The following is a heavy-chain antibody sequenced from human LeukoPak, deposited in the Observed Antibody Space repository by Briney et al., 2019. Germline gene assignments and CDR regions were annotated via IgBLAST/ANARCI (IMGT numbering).Heavy chain of an antibody. CDR2: ISGSGGNT. V-gene: IGHV3-23*01. Sequence: GGSLRLSCAASGFTFTSYAMNWVRQAPGKGLEWVSAISGSGGNTYYADSVKGRFTISRDNSKNTLYLQMNSLRAEDTAVYYCARRGIAAAGKLDYWGQGTLVTVSS. J-gene: IGHJ4*02. CDR3: ARRGIAAAGKLDY. CDR1: GFTFTSYA. D-gene: IGHD6-13*01.